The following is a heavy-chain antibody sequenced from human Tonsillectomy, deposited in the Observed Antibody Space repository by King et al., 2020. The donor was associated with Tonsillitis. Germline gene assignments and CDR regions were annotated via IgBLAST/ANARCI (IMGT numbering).Heavy chain of an antibody. Sequence: VQLVKSGGGLVKPGGSLRLSGAASGFIFSDYYMNWIRQAPGKGLEWVSYISSSGNTIYYVDSVKGRFTISRDNAKNSLYLQMNSLRAEDTAVYYCARQDNEYSSSWYDPPFDYWGQGTLVTVSS. CDR3: ARQDNEYSSSWYDPPFDY. V-gene: IGHV3-11*01. D-gene: IGHD6-13*01. J-gene: IGHJ4*02. CDR1: GFIFSDYY. CDR2: ISSSGNTI.